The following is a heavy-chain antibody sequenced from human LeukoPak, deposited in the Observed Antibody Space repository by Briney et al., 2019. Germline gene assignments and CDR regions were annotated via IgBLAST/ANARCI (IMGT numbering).Heavy chain of an antibody. J-gene: IGHJ3*02. V-gene: IGHV4-4*07. CDR3: ARDGESYFGADAYDI. D-gene: IGHD1-26*01. Sequence: SETLSLTCTVSGGSISSYYWSWIRQPAGKGLEWIGRIYSRGSTNYNPSLKSRVTMSVDTSKNQFSLKLSSVTAADTAVYYCARDGESYFGADAYDIWGQGTMVTVSS. CDR1: GGSISSYY. CDR2: IYSRGST.